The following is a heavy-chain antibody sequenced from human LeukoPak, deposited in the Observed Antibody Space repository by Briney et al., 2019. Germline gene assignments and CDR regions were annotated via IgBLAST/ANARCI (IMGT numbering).Heavy chain of an antibody. CDR3: AKDRGSSWDADY. Sequence: GGSLRLSCAASGFTFSSYGMHWVRQAPGKGLEWVAVISYDGSNKYYADSVKGRFTISRDNSKNTLYLQMNSLRAEDTAVYYCAKDRGSSWDADYWGQGTLVTVSS. CDR1: GFTFSSYG. CDR2: ISYDGSNK. J-gene: IGHJ4*02. D-gene: IGHD6-13*01. V-gene: IGHV3-30*18.